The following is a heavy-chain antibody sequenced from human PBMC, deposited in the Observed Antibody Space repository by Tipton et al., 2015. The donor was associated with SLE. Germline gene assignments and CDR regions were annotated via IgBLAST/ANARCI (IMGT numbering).Heavy chain of an antibody. V-gene: IGHV4-34*01. D-gene: IGHD1-14*01. CDR1: GGSFSGYY. CDR2: INHSGST. CDR3: ARSGHRFDY. Sequence: GLVKPSETLSLTCAVYGGSFSGYYWSWIRQPPGKGLEWIGEINHSGSTNHNSSLKSRVILSVDTSKSQFSLKLSSVTAADTAVFYCARSGHRFDYWGQGILVTVAS. J-gene: IGHJ4*02.